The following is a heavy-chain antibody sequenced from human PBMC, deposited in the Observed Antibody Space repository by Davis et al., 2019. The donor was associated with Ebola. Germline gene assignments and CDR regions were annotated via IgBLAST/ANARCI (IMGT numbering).Heavy chain of an antibody. V-gene: IGHV3-9*01. CDR2: ISWNSGSI. D-gene: IGHD6-13*01. J-gene: IGHJ4*02. CDR1: GFTFSSYW. Sequence: SLKISCAASGFTFSSYWMHWVRQAPGKGLEWVSGISWNSGSIGYADSVKGRFTISRDNAKNSLYLQMNSLRAEDTALYYCAKVADSSSWYRGGDNYFDYWGQGTLVTVSS. CDR3: AKVADSSSWYRGGDNYFDY.